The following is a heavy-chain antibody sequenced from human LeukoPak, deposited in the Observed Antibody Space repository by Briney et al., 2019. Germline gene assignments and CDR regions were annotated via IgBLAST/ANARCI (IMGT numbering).Heavy chain of an antibody. CDR2: IKRDGSEK. V-gene: IGHV3-7*03. CDR1: GFTFNSYW. CDR3: AKSRDYFDY. Sequence: PGGSLRLTCAASGFTFNSYWMNWVRQAPGKGLEWVANIKRDGSEKYYVDSVKGRFTISRDNAKNSLDLQMNSLRAEDTAVYYCAKSRDYFDYWGQGTLVTVSS. J-gene: IGHJ4*02.